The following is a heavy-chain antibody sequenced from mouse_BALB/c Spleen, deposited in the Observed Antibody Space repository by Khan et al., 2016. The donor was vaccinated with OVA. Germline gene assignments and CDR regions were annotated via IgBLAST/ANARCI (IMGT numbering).Heavy chain of an antibody. Sequence: EVKLLESGGGLVQPGGSRKLSCAASGFTFSSYAMHWVRQAPEKGLEWIAYISGYSNTIYYAHTVKGRFTISRDNPTNTLFLQMTSLMSADTARYYCATSYFSGYYFDYWGPGTTLTVSS. V-gene: IGHV5-17*02. CDR1: GFTFSSYA. D-gene: IGHD1-1*01. CDR2: ISGYSNTI. CDR3: ATSYFSGYYFDY. J-gene: IGHJ2*01.